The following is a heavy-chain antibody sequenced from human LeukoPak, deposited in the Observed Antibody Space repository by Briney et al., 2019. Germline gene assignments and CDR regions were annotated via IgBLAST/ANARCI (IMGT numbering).Heavy chain of an antibody. CDR1: GYTFTSYG. CDR2: ISAYNGNT. Sequence: ASVKVSCKASGYTFTSYGISWVRQAPGQGLEWMGWISAYNGNTNYAQKLQGRVTMTTDTSTSTAYMELRSLRSDDTAVYYCARDPRGTITGGNWFDPWGQGTLVTVSS. D-gene: IGHD3-16*01. CDR3: ARDPRGTITGGNWFDP. J-gene: IGHJ5*02. V-gene: IGHV1-18*01.